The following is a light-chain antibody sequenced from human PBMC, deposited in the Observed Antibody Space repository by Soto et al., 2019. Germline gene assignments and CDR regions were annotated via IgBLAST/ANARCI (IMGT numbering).Light chain of an antibody. Sequence: QSVLSQPPSASGTPGQRVSLSCSGSHSNIGANTVNWYQHVPGAAPTLLIYTNDQRPSGVAGRFSGSKSGTSASLAISGLQPEDEGHYYCAAWDDSLNGLIFGGGTKLTVL. J-gene: IGLJ2*01. V-gene: IGLV1-44*01. CDR2: TND. CDR3: AAWDDSLNGLI. CDR1: HSNIGANT.